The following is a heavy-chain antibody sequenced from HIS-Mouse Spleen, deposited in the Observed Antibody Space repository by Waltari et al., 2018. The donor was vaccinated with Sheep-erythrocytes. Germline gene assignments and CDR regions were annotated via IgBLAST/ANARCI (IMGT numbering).Heavy chain of an antibody. CDR2: ISSSSSYI. D-gene: IGHD1-1*01. CDR3: ARDRDWTFDY. J-gene: IGHJ4*02. CDR1: GFTFSSYS. V-gene: IGHV3-21*01. Sequence: EVQLVESGGGLVKPGGSLRLSCAASGFTFSSYSMNWVRQAPGKGVEWVSSISSSSSYIYYADSVKGRFTISRDNAKNSLYLQMNSLRAEDTAVYYCARDRDWTFDYWGQGTLVTVSS.